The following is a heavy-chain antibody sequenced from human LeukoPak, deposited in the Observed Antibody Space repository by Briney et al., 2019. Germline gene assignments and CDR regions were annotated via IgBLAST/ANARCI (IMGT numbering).Heavy chain of an antibody. V-gene: IGHV4-59*01. D-gene: IGHD6-19*01. CDR3: ARGRTYSSGWCGYYFDY. CDR2: IYYSGST. CDR1: GGSISSYY. Sequence: SETLSLTCTVSGGSISSYYWSWIRQPPGKGLEWIGYIYYSGSTNYNPSLKSRVTISVDTSKNQFSLKLSSVTAADTAVYYCARGRTYSSGWCGYYFDYWGQGTLVTVSS. J-gene: IGHJ4*02.